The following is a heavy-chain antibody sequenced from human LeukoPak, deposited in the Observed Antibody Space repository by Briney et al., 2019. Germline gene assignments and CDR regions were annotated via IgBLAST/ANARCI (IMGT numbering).Heavy chain of an antibody. J-gene: IGHJ4*02. V-gene: IGHV4-34*01. Sequence: KPSETLSLTCAVYGGSFSGYYWSWIRQPPGKGLEWIGEINHSGSTNYNPSLKSRVTISVDTSKNQFSLKLSSVTAADTAVYYCARVAKSDCSSTSCYTSSPLSAFGYWGQGTLVTVSS. CDR3: ARVAKSDCSSTSCYTSSPLSAFGY. CDR2: INHSGST. CDR1: GGSFSGYY. D-gene: IGHD2-2*02.